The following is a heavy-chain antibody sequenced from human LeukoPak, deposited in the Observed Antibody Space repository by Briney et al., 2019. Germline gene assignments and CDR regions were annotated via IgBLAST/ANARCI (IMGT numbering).Heavy chain of an antibody. Sequence: GGSLRLSCVASGFTFSRHGMHWVRQAPGKGLEWVAVIGDTGRAKYYADSVEGRFTASRDNFKNTLYLEMNSLRAEDTAVYYCAKSWSERPLKYYDPGDYWGQGTLVTVSS. CDR2: IGDTGRAK. D-gene: IGHD3-3*01. CDR3: AKSWSERPLKYYDPGDY. CDR1: GFTFSRHG. J-gene: IGHJ4*02. V-gene: IGHV3-30*18.